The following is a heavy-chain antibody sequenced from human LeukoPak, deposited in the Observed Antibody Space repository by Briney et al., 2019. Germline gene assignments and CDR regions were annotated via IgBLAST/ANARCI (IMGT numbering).Heavy chain of an antibody. V-gene: IGHV4-59*08. D-gene: IGHD2-2*01. CDR2: IYYSGST. CDR3: ARASSYTGHLGW. J-gene: IGHJ4*02. CDR1: GGSISSYY. Sequence: SETLSLTCTVSGGSISSYYWSWIRQPPGKGLEWIGYIYYSGSTNYNPSLKSRVTISVDTSKNQFSLNLISVTAADTAVYYCARASSYTGHLGWWGQGTLVTVSS.